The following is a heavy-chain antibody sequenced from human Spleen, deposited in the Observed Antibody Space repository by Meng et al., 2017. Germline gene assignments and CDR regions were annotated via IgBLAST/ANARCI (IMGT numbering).Heavy chain of an antibody. CDR3: ARDEDISAAGKLFGDY. V-gene: IGHV1-2*06. CDR1: GYTFPDYY. D-gene: IGHD6-13*01. J-gene: IGHJ4*02. CDR2: INPRSGDT. Sequence: ASVKVSCKASGYTFPDYYLHWLRRAPGQGLEWRGRINPRSGDTHYAQKFQGRVTMTGDTSISTAYMELSGLRSDDTAMYYCARDEDISAAGKLFGDYWGQGTLVTVSS.